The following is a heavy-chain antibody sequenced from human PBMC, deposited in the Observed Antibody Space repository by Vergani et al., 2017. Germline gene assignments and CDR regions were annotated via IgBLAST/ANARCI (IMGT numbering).Heavy chain of an antibody. D-gene: IGHD4-11*01. V-gene: IGHV4-34*01. J-gene: IGHJ6*03. CDR2: SDHTGRP. Sequence: QVQPQQWGGGLLKPSEILSLTCVVNGGSFTSYHWTWIRQSPGAGQEWVGDSDHTGRPDYNPSLKSRLTMSVDKSRNQFSLALNSVTATDTAIYFCARVNTETNGHLYYYYYMDVWGQGTAVTVS. CDR3: ARVNTETNGHLYYYYYMDV. CDR1: GGSFTSYH.